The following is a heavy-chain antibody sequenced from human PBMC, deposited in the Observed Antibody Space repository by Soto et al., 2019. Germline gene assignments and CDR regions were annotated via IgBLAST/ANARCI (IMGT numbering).Heavy chain of an antibody. D-gene: IGHD3-10*01. CDR2: GYYSGST. CDR3: ARGVYLSLVRTGWFDP. CDR1: GTSMSGHF. Sequence: QVQLQESGPGLVKASETLSLTCTVSGTSMSGHFWSWMRQSPGKGLEWIGYGYYSGSTLYNPSLKSRVTISLDTSKNHFSLRLNSVTSADTAVYYCARGVYLSLVRTGWFDPWGQGTLVTVSS. J-gene: IGHJ5*02. V-gene: IGHV4-59*11.